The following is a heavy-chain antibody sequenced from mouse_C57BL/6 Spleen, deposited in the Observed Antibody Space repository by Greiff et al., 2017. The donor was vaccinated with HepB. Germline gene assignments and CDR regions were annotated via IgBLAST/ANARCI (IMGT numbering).Heavy chain of an antibody. J-gene: IGHJ4*01. CDR3: ARRWEGAMDY. V-gene: IGHV1-50*01. CDR1: GYTFTSYW. D-gene: IGHD2-3*01. Sequence: QVQLQQPGAELVKPGASVKLSCKASGYTFTSYWMQWVKQRPGQGLEWIGEIDPSDSYTNYNQKFKGKATLTVDTSSSTAYMQLSSLTSEDSAVYYCARRWEGAMDYWGQGTSVTVSS. CDR2: IDPSDSYT.